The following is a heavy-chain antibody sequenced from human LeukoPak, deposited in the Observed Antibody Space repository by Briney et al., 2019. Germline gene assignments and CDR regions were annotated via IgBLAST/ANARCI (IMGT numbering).Heavy chain of an antibody. CDR3: ARDLSGWNPASYYYYMDV. J-gene: IGHJ6*03. D-gene: IGHD6-19*01. Sequence: SETLSLTCTVSGGSISSGSYYWSWIRQPAGTGLEWIGRVYTSGSTNYNPSLKSRVTISVDTSKNQFSLKLSSVTAADTAVYYCARDLSGWNPASYYYYMDVWGKGTTVTVSS. CDR2: VYTSGST. V-gene: IGHV4-61*02. CDR1: GGSISSGSYY.